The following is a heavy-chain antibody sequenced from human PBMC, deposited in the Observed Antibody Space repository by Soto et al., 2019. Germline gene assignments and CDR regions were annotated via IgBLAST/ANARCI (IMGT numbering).Heavy chain of an antibody. CDR3: AREGGDTLFGVVIGDPGEFVMDV. J-gene: IGHJ6*02. CDR2: IIPIFGTA. D-gene: IGHD3-3*01. CDR1: GGPFSSYA. Sequence: GASVKVSCKASGGPFSSYAISWVRQAPGHGLEWMGGIIPIFGTANYAQKFQGRVTITADKSTSTAYMELSSLRSEDTAVYYCAREGGDTLFGVVIGDPGEFVMDVWGPGTTVTVFS. V-gene: IGHV1-69*06.